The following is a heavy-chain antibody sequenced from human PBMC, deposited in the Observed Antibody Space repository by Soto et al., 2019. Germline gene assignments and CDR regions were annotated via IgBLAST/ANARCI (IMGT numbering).Heavy chain of an antibody. CDR1: GGSISSYY. CDR3: ARSWGELTGDPNWFDP. V-gene: IGHV4-59*01. Sequence: SETLSLTCTVSGGSISSYYWSWIRQPPGKGLEWIGYIYYSGSTNYNPSLKSRVTISVDTSKNQFSLKLSSVTAADTAVYYCARSWGELTGDPNWFDPWGQGTLVTVSS. CDR2: IYYSGST. D-gene: IGHD7-27*01. J-gene: IGHJ5*02.